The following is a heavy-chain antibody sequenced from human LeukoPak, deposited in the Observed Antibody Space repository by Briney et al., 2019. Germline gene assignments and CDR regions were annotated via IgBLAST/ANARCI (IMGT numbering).Heavy chain of an antibody. CDR1: RGAPSGDT. CDR2: ISSSGYTT. CDR3: ASWNYHGSESHTDCYHYWFDD. J-gene: IGHJ6*02. Sequence: GGSLRLSCAASRGAPSGDTIKAVRQAPGKGLEWVSYISSSGYTTSYADSVKGRFTISRDNARTSLYLQMNRLRAEATAVYYCASWNYHGSESHTDCYHYWFDDWGQGTTVTVSS. D-gene: IGHD3-10*01. V-gene: IGHV3-48*03.